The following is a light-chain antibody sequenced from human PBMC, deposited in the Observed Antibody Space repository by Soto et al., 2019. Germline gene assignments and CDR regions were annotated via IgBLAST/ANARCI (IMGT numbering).Light chain of an antibody. CDR1: QCVSIN. CDR2: GAS. V-gene: IGKV3-15*01. CDR3: QQYNNWPLT. J-gene: IGKJ1*01. Sequence: EIVMTQSQATLSVSPGEGATLSCRASQCVSINLAWYQQRPGQPPRLLVYGASTRATGVPTRFSGSGSGTEFTLTIRSLQAEDSPVYSCQQYNNWPLTVGQGTKVDSK.